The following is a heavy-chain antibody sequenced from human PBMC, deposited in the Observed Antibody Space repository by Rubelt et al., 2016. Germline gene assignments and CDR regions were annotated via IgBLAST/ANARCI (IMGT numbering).Heavy chain of an antibody. CDR1: GFTFSSYA. D-gene: IGHD3-16*02. V-gene: IGHV3-64*04. Sequence: GGLVQPGGSLGLSCSAYGFTFSSYAMHWVRQAPGKGLEYISALSANGGSPFYADSVKGRFTISRHNANNTLYLQMNNLRVDDTAVYFCTRGYRGPDYWGQGTLVTVPS. CDR3: TRGYRGPDY. J-gene: IGHJ4*02. CDR2: LSANGGSP.